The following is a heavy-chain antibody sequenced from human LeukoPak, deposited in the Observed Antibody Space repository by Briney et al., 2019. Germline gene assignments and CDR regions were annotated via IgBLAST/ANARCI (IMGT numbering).Heavy chain of an antibody. V-gene: IGHV3-21*01. CDR3: ASHLYCSSTSCPDY. J-gene: IGHJ4*02. D-gene: IGHD2-2*01. CDR1: SFTVISYS. CDR2: ISSSSRYI. Sequence: PGASLSPSHPPSSFTVISYSMESARLAPGNGMGWVSSISSSSRYIYYADSVNGRFTNSRDNAKNALYLQMNSLRAEETAVYYCASHLYCSSTSCPDYWGQGTLVSVSS.